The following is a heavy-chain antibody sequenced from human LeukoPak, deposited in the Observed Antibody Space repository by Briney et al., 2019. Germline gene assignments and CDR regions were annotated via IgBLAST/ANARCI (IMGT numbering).Heavy chain of an antibody. CDR1: GFTVSSNY. CDR2: IYSGGST. J-gene: IGHJ6*02. V-gene: IGHV3-66*02. CDR3: ARDRIPGYGSSVYYYGMDV. Sequence: GGSLRLSCAASGFTVSSNYMSWVRQAPGKGLEWVSVIYSGGSTYYADSVKGRFTISRDNSKNTLYLQMNSLRAEDTAVYYCARDRIPGYGSSVYYYGMDVWGQGTTVTVSS. D-gene: IGHD6-13*01.